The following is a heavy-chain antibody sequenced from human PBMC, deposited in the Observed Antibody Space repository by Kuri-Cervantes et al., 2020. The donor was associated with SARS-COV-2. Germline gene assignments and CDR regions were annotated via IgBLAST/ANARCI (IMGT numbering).Heavy chain of an antibody. CDR2: IYTSGST. CDR1: GGSISSYY. Sequence: SETLSLTCTVSGGSISSYYWSWIRQPAGKGLEWIGRIYTSGSTNYNPSLKSRVTISVDTSKNQFSLKLSSVTAADTAVYYCAREGDLTGLFDYWGQGTLVTVSS. CDR3: AREGDLTGLFDY. J-gene: IGHJ4*02. V-gene: IGHV4-4*07. D-gene: IGHD3-16*01.